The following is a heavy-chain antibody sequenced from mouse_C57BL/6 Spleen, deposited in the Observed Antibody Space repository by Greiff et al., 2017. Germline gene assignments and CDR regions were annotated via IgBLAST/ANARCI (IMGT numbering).Heavy chain of an antibody. V-gene: IGHV5-17*01. J-gene: IGHJ4*01. D-gene: IGHD2-4*01. Sequence: VQLKESGGGLVKPGGSLKLSCAASGFTFSDYGMHWVRQAPEKGLEWVAYISSGSSTIYYADKVKGRFTISRDNAKDTLFLQMTSLRSEDTAMYYCARKGYYDYGYSMDYWGQGTSVTVSS. CDR3: ARKGYYDYGYSMDY. CDR2: ISSGSSTI. CDR1: GFTFSDYG.